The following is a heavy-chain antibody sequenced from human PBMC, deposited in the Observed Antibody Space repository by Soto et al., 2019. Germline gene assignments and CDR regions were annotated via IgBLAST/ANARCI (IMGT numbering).Heavy chain of an antibody. J-gene: IGHJ6*02. V-gene: IGHV5-51*01. CDR2: IYPGDSDT. CDR1: GYSFTSYW. Sequence: PGESLKISCKGSGYSFTSYWIGWVRQMPGKGLEWMGIIYPGDSDTRYSPSFQGQVTISADKSISTAYLQWSSLKASDTAMYYCARHLAPAATLYYYHGMDVCGQGTTVTV. D-gene: IGHD2-15*01. CDR3: ARHLAPAATLYYYHGMDV.